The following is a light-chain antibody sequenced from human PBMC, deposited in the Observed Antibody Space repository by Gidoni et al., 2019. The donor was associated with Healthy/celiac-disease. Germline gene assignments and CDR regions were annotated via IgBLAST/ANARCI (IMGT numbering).Light chain of an antibody. J-gene: IGKJ4*01. CDR3: QQSYSIPFT. V-gene: IGKV1-39*01. CDR1: QSISSY. CDR2: AAS. Sequence: DIQMTQSPSSLSASVGDRVTITCRASQSISSYLNWYQQKPGKAPKLLMYAASSLESGVPSRFSGSGSGTDFTLTISSLQPEDFATYYCQQSYSIPFTFGGGTKVEIK.